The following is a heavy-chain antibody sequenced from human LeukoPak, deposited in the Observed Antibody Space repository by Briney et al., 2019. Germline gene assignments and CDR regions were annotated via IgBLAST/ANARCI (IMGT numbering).Heavy chain of an antibody. CDR2: IRPDGSGD. CDR3: ARTVVVVVGASDYFDY. Sequence: GGSLRLSCAVSGFTFSNYWMSWVRQAPGKGLEWVASIRPDGSGDYYMDSVKGRFTISRDNAKSSLYLQMNSLRVEDTAMYFCARTVVVVVGASDYFDYWGQGTLVTVSS. V-gene: IGHV3-7*03. D-gene: IGHD2-2*01. J-gene: IGHJ4*02. CDR1: GFTFSNYW.